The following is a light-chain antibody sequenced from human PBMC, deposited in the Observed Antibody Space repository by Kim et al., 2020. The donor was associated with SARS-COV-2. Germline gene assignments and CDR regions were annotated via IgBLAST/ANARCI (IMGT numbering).Light chain of an antibody. CDR2: GAS. CDR1: QSVSSGD. V-gene: IGKV3-20*01. Sequence: LSPGERATRSCRASQSVSSGDLAWYQQKPGQTPRLLIYGASSRATGIPDRFSGSGSGTDFTLTISRLEPEDFAVYYCQKYGSSPYTFGQGTKLEI. CDR3: QKYGSSPYT. J-gene: IGKJ2*01.